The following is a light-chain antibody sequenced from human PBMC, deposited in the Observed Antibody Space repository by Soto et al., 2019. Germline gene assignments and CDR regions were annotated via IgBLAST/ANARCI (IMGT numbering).Light chain of an antibody. CDR1: QSINRY. Sequence: DLQMTQSPSSLSASVGDRVTISCRASQSINRYLNWYQHKPGKAPELLIYAASSLQSGVPSRFSGSGSGTNFTLTISSLQPEDFATYYCQQSYNTPPFTFGPGTKVDI. CDR3: QQSYNTPPFT. J-gene: IGKJ3*01. CDR2: AAS. V-gene: IGKV1-39*01.